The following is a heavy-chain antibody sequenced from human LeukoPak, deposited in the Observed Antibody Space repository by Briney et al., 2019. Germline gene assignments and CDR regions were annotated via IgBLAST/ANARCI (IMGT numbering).Heavy chain of an antibody. V-gene: IGHV3-23*01. D-gene: IGHD6-13*01. CDR3: AKDNSSWYYGAVVDYYYYGMDV. Sequence: GGSLRLSCAASGFTFSSYAMSWVRQAPGKGLEWVSAISGSGGSTYYADSVKGRFTISRDNSKNTVYLQMNSLSAQDTAINYLAKDNSSWYYGAVVDYYYYGMDVWGQGTTVTVSS. J-gene: IGHJ6*02. CDR2: ISGSGGST. CDR1: GFTFSSYA.